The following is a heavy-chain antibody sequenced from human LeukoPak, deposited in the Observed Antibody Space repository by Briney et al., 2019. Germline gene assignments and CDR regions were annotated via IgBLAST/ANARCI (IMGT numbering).Heavy chain of an antibody. CDR2: INPKIGGT. CDR1: GYTFTDSY. D-gene: IGHD6-19*01. Sequence: ASVKVSCKGSGYTFTDSYLHWVRQAPGQGLDWMGWINPKIGGTNYAQKFQGRVTMTRDTSISTAYMELSRLRSDDTAIYYCARGRAVSGTGGYWGQGTLVTVSS. CDR3: ARGRAVSGTGGY. V-gene: IGHV1-2*02. J-gene: IGHJ4*02.